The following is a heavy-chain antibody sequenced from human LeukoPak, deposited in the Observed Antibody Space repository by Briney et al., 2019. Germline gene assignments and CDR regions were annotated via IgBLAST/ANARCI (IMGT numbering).Heavy chain of an antibody. CDR1: GYTFTSYG. Sequence: ASVKVSCKASGYTFTSYGISWVRQPPAPGLEWMGWISAYNGNTNYAQKLQGRVTMTTDTSTSTAYMELRSLRSDDTAVYYCAREVSGYDDYWGQGTLVTVSS. D-gene: IGHD5-12*01. J-gene: IGHJ4*02. CDR3: AREVSGYDDY. CDR2: ISAYNGNT. V-gene: IGHV1-18*01.